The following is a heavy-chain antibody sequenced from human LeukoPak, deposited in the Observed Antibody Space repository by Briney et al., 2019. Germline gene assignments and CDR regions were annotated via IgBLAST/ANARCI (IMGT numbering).Heavy chain of an antibody. V-gene: IGHV4-4*07. D-gene: IGHD2-2*01. CDR2: IYTTGST. CDR1: GGSISSYY. Sequence: SETLSLTCTVSGGSISSYYWSWIRQPAGKGLEWIGRIYTTGSTNYNPSLTSRVSMSVDTAKNQFSLKVNSVTAADTAVYFCARDGACRSSSCYYYYGMDVWGQGTTVTVSS. CDR3: ARDGACRSSSCYYYYGMDV. J-gene: IGHJ6*02.